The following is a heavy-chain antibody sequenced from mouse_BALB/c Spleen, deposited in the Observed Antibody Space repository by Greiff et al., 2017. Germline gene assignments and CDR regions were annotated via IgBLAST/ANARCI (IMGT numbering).Heavy chain of an antibody. J-gene: IGHJ4*01. CDR3: ARREGGYAMDY. CDR2: ILPGSGST. CDR1: GYTFSSYW. V-gene: IGHV1-9*01. Sequence: VKLMESGAELMKPGASVKISCKATGYTFSSYWIEWVKQRPGHGLEWIGEILPGSGSTNYNEKFKGKATFTADTSSNTAYMQLSSLTSEDSAVYYCARREGGYAMDYWGQGTSVTVSS.